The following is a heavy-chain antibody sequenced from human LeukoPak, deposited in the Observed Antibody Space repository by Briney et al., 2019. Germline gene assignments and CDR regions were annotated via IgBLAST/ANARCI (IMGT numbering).Heavy chain of an antibody. D-gene: IGHD3-9*01. CDR1: GYSFTSYW. J-gene: IGHJ5*02. CDR3: ARLGDYDILNGYYTDWFDL. V-gene: IGHV5-10-1*01. CDR2: IDPSDSYT. Sequence: GESLKISCKGSGYSFTSYWISWVRQMPGKGLEWMGRIDPSDSYTNYSPSFQGHVTISADKSISTAYLQWSSLKASDTAMYYCARLGDYDILNGYYTDWFDLWGQGTLVTVSS.